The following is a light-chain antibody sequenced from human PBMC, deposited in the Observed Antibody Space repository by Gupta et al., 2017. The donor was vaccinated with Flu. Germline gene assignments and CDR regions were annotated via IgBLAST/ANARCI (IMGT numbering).Light chain of an antibody. CDR1: SSNIGNNP. CDR3: GSWDDSLNGPV. J-gene: IGLJ2*01. CDR2: GNA. Sequence: QSVLTQPPSASGTHGQRVPISCSDCSSNIGNNPVNWYQHLPGMAPKLLIYGNAQRPSGVPDRFSCSKSDTAAAMASSGLQSEDEADFYCGSWDDSLNGPVFGEGTKLTVL. V-gene: IGLV1-44*01.